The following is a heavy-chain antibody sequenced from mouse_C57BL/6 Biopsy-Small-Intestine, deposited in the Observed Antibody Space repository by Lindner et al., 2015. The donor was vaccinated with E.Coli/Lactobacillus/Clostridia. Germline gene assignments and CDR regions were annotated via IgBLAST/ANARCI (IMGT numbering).Heavy chain of an antibody. J-gene: IGHJ3*01. D-gene: IGHD1-1*01. CDR2: ISSGGSYT. CDR3: ARNPDYYGTLPQFAY. CDR1: GFTFSSYG. Sequence: VQLQESGGGLVKPGGSLKLSCAASGFTFSSYGMSWVRQTPDKRLEWVATISSGGSYTYYPDSVKGRFTISRDNAKNTLYLQMSSLKSEDTAMYYCARNPDYYGTLPQFAYWGQGTLVTVSA. V-gene: IGHV5-6*01.